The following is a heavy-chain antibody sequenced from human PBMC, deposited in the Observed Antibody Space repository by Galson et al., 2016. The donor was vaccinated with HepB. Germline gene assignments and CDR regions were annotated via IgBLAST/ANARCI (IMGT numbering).Heavy chain of an antibody. D-gene: IGHD2-15*01. V-gene: IGHV2-5*02. CDR1: GFSLSTRRVG. CDR2: IYWDDDK. Sequence: PALVKPTQTLTLTCSFSGFSLSTRRVGVGWIRQPPGKALEWLALIYWDDDKRYRPSLETRLTITKDTSKNQVVLTMTNMDPVDTATYYCAHICIGHPAANLRYCSGGDCYCSGTFDYWGQGTLVTVSS. CDR3: AHICIGHPAANLRYCSGGDCYCSGTFDY. J-gene: IGHJ4*02.